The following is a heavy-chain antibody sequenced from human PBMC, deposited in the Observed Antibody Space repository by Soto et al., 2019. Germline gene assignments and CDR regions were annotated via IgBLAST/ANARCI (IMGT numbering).Heavy chain of an antibody. CDR1: GGTFGSYA. CDR3: ARGYSYSFGMDV. V-gene: IGHV1-69*12. CDR2: IIPIFDIG. D-gene: IGHD5-18*01. Sequence: QVQLVQSGADVKKPGSSVKVSCKASGGTFGSYAISWVRQAPGQGLEWMGGIIPIFDIGNYAQKFQGRVTITADESTSTAHMELSRLRSEDTAVYYCARGYSYSFGMDVWGQGTTVTVSS. J-gene: IGHJ6*02.